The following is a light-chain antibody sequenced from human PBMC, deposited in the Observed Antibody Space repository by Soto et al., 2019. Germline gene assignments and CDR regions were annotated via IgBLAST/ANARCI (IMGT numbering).Light chain of an antibody. J-gene: IGLJ2*01. Sequence: QSVLTQPPSASGSPGQSVTISCTGTSSDVGGYNYVSWYQQHPGKAPKLMIYEVSKRPSGVPDRFSGSKSGNTASLTVSGLQAEDEADYYCSSYAGSNMGVFGGGTKVTVL. CDR2: EVS. CDR1: SSDVGGYNY. CDR3: SSYAGSNMGV. V-gene: IGLV2-8*01.